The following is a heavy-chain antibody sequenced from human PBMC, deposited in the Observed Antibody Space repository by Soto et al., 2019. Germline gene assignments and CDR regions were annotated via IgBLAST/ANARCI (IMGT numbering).Heavy chain of an antibody. CDR1: GFTFSSYA. CDR3: ATTVKAYSSGCYDFDY. CDR2: ISYDGSNK. J-gene: IGHJ4*02. Sequence: QVQLVESGGGVVQPGRSLRLSCAASGFTFSSYAMHWVRQAPGKGLEWVAVISYDGSNKYYADSVKGRFTISRDNSTNTMYLQMISLRAEDTAVYYCATTVKAYSSGCYDFDYWGKGTVVTVSS. V-gene: IGHV3-30-3*01. D-gene: IGHD6-19*01.